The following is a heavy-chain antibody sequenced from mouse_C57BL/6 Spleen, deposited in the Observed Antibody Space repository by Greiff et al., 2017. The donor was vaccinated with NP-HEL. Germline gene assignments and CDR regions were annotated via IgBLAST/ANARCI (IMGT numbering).Heavy chain of an antibody. Sequence: QVQLQQSGAELMKPGASVKLSCKATGYTFTGYWIEWVKQRPGHGLEWIGEILPGSGSTNYNEKFKGKATFTADTSSNTAYMQLSSLTTEDSAIYYCARRREPSYCSNHWYFDVWGTGTTVTVSS. D-gene: IGHD2-5*01. CDR3: ARRREPSYCSNHWYFDV. V-gene: IGHV1-9*01. J-gene: IGHJ1*03. CDR1: GYTFTGYW. CDR2: ILPGSGST.